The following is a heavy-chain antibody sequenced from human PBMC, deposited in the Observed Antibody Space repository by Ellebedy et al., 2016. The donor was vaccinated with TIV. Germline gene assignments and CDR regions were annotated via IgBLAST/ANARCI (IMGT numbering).Heavy chain of an antibody. CDR1: GFTFSSYA. J-gene: IGHJ4*02. Sequence: GESLKISCTASGFTFSSYAMHWVRQAPGKGLEWVSAIYRERDTYYADSVKGRFTVSRDNPRNTVYLEMNSLRVDDTAVYYCVSHLWGQGTLVTVSS. V-gene: IGHV3-66*01. CDR3: VSHL. CDR2: IYRERDT.